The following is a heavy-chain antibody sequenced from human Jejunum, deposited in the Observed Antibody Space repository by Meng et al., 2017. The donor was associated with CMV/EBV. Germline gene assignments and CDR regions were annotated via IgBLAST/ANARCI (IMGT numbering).Heavy chain of an antibody. CDR2: IRHDGSED. D-gene: IGHD2-15*01. V-gene: IGHV3-30*02. CDR1: GFPFNIYD. J-gene: IGHJ4*02. CDR3: TKGGFDS. Sequence: VKVVGSGGGVVQPGGSLRLTCVTSGFPFNIYDMHWVRQAPGKGLDWVTCIRHDGSEDFYVDSVKGRFTISRDNSKNTLYLQMNSLRVDDSALYYCTKGGFDSWGQGTLVTVSS.